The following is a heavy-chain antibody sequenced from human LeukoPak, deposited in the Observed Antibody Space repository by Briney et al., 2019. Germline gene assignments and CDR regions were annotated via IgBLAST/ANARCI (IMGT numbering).Heavy chain of an antibody. Sequence: GGSLRLSCAASGFTFSGYSMNWVRQAPGKGLEWVSSISSSSYIYYADSVKGRFTISRDNAKNSLYLQMNSLRAEDTAVYYCARDLGPYIVVVPAAPFGYWGQGTLVTVSS. CDR1: GFTFSGYS. CDR2: ISSSSYI. CDR3: ARDLGPYIVVVPAAPFGY. J-gene: IGHJ4*02. V-gene: IGHV3-21*01. D-gene: IGHD2-2*01.